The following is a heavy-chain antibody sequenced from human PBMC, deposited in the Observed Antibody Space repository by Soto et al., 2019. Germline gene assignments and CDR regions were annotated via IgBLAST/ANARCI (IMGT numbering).Heavy chain of an antibody. D-gene: IGHD5-18*01. CDR3: ARGVGGYSYGNYYYYYGMDV. V-gene: IGHV1-46*03. CDR2: INPSGGST. Sequence: ASVKVSCKASGYTFTSYYMHWVRQAPGQGLEWMGIINPSGGSTSYAQKYQGRVNMTRDTSTSTVYKELSSLRSEDTAVYYFARGVGGYSYGNYYYYYGMDVWGQGTTVTVSS. J-gene: IGHJ6*02. CDR1: GYTFTSYY.